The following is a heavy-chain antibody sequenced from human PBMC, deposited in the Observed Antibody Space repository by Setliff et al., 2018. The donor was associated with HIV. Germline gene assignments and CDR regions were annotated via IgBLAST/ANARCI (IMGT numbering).Heavy chain of an antibody. CDR3: ARVPRITTLRNAFDI. J-gene: IGHJ3*02. CDR2: IYYIGNT. D-gene: IGHD3-3*01. Sequence: SETLSLTCTVSGDSISSGAYYWNWIRQYPGKGLEWIGYIYYIGNTDYNPSLKSRVTISIDTSKNQFSLKQSSVTAADTAIYYCARVPRITTLRNAFDIWGQGTMVTVSS. CDR1: GDSISSGAYY. V-gene: IGHV4-31*03.